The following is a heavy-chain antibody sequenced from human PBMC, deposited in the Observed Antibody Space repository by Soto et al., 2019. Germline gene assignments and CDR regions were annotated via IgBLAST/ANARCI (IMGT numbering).Heavy chain of an antibody. J-gene: IGHJ6*02. D-gene: IGHD2-15*01. CDR1: GGTFSSYA. Sequence: GASVKVSCKASGGTFSSYAISWVRQAPGQGLEWMGGIIPIFGTANYAQKFQGRVTITADESTSTAYMELSSLRSEDTAVYYCARDGRYCSGGSCSLPYGMDVWGQGTTVTVS. V-gene: IGHV1-69*13. CDR3: ARDGRYCSGGSCSLPYGMDV. CDR2: IIPIFGTA.